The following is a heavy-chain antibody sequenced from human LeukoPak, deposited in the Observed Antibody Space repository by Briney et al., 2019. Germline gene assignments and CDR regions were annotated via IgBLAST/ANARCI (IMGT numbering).Heavy chain of an antibody. J-gene: IGHJ2*01. CDR3: ARGHHPEYSFLPDYWYFDL. V-gene: IGHV4-31*03. Sequence: SETLSLTCTVSGGSISSGGYYWSWIRQHPGKGLEWIGYIYYSGSTYYNPSLKSRVTISVDTSKNQFSLKLSSVTAADTAVYYCARGHHPEYSFLPDYWYFDLWGRGTLVTVSS. CDR1: GGSISSGGYY. D-gene: IGHD2/OR15-2a*01. CDR2: IYYSGST.